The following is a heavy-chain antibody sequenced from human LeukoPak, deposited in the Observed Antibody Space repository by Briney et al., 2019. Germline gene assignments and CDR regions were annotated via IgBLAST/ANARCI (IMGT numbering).Heavy chain of an antibody. D-gene: IGHD3-3*01. Sequence: WASVKVSCKASGYTFTSYDINWVRLATGQGLEWMGWMNPNSGNTGYAQKFQGRVTMTRNTSISTAYMELSSLRSEDTAVYYCARGQRFLEWLFRGSDYYYYYYGMDVWGQGTTVTVSS. CDR3: ARGQRFLEWLFRGSDYYYYYYGMDV. CDR1: GYTFTSYD. CDR2: MNPNSGNT. J-gene: IGHJ6*02. V-gene: IGHV1-8*01.